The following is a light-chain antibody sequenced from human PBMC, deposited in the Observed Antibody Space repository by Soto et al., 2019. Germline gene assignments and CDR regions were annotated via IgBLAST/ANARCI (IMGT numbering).Light chain of an antibody. CDR2: GAS. CDR3: QQYNNWYT. J-gene: IGKJ2*01. V-gene: IGKV3-15*01. Sequence: IVMTQSPATLSVSPGERATLSCRASQSVTSNLAWYQQKPGQAPRLLMYGASTRATGIPARFSGSGSGTEFTLTISSLQSEDFAVSYCQQYNNWYTFGQGTQLEIK. CDR1: QSVTSN.